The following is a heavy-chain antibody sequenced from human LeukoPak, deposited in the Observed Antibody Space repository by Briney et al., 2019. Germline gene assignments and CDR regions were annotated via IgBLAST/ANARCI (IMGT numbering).Heavy chain of an antibody. CDR1: GGSISSYY. CDR2: IYYSGST. J-gene: IGHJ4*02. D-gene: IGHD6-19*01. V-gene: IGHV4-59*01. CDR3: AGSRPGIAVXXXFDY. Sequence: ETLXXTXTVSGGSISSYYWSWIRQPPGKGLEWIGYIYYSGSTNYNPSLKSRVTISVDTSKNQFSLKLSSVTAADTAVYYCAGSRPGIAVXXXFDYWGQXTLVTVSS.